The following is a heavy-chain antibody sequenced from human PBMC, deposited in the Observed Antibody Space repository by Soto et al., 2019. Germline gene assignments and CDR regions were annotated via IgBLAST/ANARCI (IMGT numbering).Heavy chain of an antibody. J-gene: IGHJ6*02. CDR3: ARGRGSRSSFYYYGMDV. CDR2: IYYSGST. Sequence: PSETLSLTCTVSGGSISSYYWSWIRQPPGKGLEWIGYIYYSGSTNYNPSLKSRVTISVDTSKNQFSLKLSSVTAADTAVYYCARGRGSRSSFYYYGMDVWGQGTTVTVSS. V-gene: IGHV4-59*01. CDR1: GGSISSYY. D-gene: IGHD3-10*01.